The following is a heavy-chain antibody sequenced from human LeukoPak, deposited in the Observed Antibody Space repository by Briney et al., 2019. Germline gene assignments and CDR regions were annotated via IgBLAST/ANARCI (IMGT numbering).Heavy chain of an antibody. CDR1: GGSISNYY. V-gene: IGHV4-59*01. CDR3: AREKWVGATTVRAFDI. D-gene: IGHD1-26*01. Sequence: KTSETLSLTCTVSGGSISNYYWSWIRQPPGKGLEWIGDIYYSGSTNYIPSLKSRVTISVDTPKNQFSLKLSSVTAADTAVYYCAREKWVGATTVRAFDIWGQGTMVTVSS. CDR2: IYYSGST. J-gene: IGHJ3*02.